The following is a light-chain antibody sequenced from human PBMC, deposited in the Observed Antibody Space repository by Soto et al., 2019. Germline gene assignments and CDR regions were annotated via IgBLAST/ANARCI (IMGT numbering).Light chain of an antibody. Sequence: EIVLTQSPGTLSLSPGERATLSCRASQSISANYLAWYQQKPGQAPRLLIYIASYRATGIPDRFSGSGSGTDFTLTISRLEPEDFAVYYCQHYGSSPPITFGQGTRLEIK. CDR2: IAS. V-gene: IGKV3-20*01. CDR3: QHYGSSPPIT. CDR1: QSISANY. J-gene: IGKJ5*01.